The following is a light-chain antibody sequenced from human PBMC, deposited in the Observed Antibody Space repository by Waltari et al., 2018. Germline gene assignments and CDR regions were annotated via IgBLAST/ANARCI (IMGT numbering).Light chain of an antibody. CDR3: QQYHSPPQT. CDR1: QSVLYTTNNKNY. CDR2: WAS. Sequence: DIVMTQSPDSLAVSLGERATINCKSSQSVLYTTNNKNYLAWYQQKPGQPPKGLIYWASTRESGVPDRFSGSGSGTNFTLTISSLQAEDVAVYYCQQYHSPPQTFGGGTKVEIK. V-gene: IGKV4-1*01. J-gene: IGKJ4*01.